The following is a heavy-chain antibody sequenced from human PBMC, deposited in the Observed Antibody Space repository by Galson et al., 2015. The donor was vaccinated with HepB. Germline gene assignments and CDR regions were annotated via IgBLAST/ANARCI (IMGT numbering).Heavy chain of an antibody. Sequence: TLSLTCAVSGGSISSGGYSWSWIRQPPGKGLEWIGYIYHSGSTYYNPSLKSRVTISVDRSKNQFSLKLSSVTAADTAVYYCARDLKVAARRNYYYYYGMDVWGQGTTVTVSS. J-gene: IGHJ6*02. D-gene: IGHD6-6*01. V-gene: IGHV4-30-2*01. CDR3: ARDLKVAARRNYYYYYGMDV. CDR2: IYHSGST. CDR1: GGSISSGGYS.